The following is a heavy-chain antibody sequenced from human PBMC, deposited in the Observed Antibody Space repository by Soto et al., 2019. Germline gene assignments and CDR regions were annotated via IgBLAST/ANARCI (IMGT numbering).Heavy chain of an antibody. V-gene: IGHV3-30*18. CDR1: GFTFSSYG. J-gene: IGHJ3*02. D-gene: IGHD3-10*01. Sequence: GGSLRLSCAASGFTFSSYGMHWVRQAPGKGLEWVAVISYDGSNKYYADSVKGRFTISRDNSKNTLYLQMNSLRAEDTAVYYCAKGISITMVRGPYAFDIWGQGTMVTVSS. CDR3: AKGISITMVRGPYAFDI. CDR2: ISYDGSNK.